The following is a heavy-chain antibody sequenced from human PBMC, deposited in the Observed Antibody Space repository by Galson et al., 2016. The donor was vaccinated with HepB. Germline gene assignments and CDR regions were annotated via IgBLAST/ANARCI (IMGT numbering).Heavy chain of an antibody. D-gene: IGHD6-13*01. J-gene: IGHJ6*04. V-gene: IGHV3-30*18. CDR1: GFTFSSYG. Sequence: SLRLSCAASGFTFSSYGMPWVRQAPGKGLVWVSVISYAENNKYYADSVKGLFTISRDNSKNTLYLQMNALRVEDTAVYYCANLIAAAGIRYPWLYAMDVWGKGTTVTVSS. CDR2: ISYAENNK. CDR3: ANLIAAAGIRYPWLYAMDV.